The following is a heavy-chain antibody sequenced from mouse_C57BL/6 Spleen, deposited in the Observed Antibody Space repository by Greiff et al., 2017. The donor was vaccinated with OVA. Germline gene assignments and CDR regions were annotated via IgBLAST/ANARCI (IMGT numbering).Heavy chain of an antibody. D-gene: IGHD1-1*01. CDR2: IWSGGST. Sequence: VQLQQSGPGLVQPSQSLSITCTVSGFSLTSYGVHWVRQSPGKGLEWLGVIWSGGSTDYNAAFISRLSISKDNSKSQVFFKMNSLQANDTAIYYCARESIYYYGSSPYDYAMDYWGQGTSVTVSS. CDR3: ARESIYYYGSSPYDYAMDY. CDR1: GFSLTSYG. V-gene: IGHV2-2*02. J-gene: IGHJ4*01.